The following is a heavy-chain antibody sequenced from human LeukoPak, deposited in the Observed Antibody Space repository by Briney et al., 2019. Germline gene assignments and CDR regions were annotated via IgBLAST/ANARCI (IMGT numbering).Heavy chain of an antibody. Sequence: GGSLRLSCAASGFTFSSYGMHWVRQAPGKGLEWVAVILNDGSQEKYADSVKGRFTISRDNSKNTLFLQMDSLRAEDTAVYYCARDDALGDNALDIWGQGTMVTVSS. V-gene: IGHV3-33*01. D-gene: IGHD3-16*01. CDR3: ARDDALGDNALDI. CDR1: GFTFSSYG. CDR2: ILNDGSQE. J-gene: IGHJ3*02.